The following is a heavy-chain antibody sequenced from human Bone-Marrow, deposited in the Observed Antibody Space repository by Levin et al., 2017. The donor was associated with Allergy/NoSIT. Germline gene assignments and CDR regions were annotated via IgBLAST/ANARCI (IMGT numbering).Heavy chain of an antibody. Sequence: PSETLSLTCTVSGYSISSGYYWGWIRQPPGKGLEWIGSIYHSGSTYYNPSLKSRVTISVDTSKNQFSLKLSSVTAADTAVYYCARGYWAEWLLSLGSFDYWGQGTLVTVSS. V-gene: IGHV4-38-2*02. CDR2: IYHSGST. J-gene: IGHJ4*02. CDR3: ARGYWAEWLLSLGSFDY. D-gene: IGHD3-3*01. CDR1: GYSISSGYY.